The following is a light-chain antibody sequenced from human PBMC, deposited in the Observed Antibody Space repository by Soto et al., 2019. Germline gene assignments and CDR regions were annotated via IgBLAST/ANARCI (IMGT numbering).Light chain of an antibody. CDR1: SSDVGNYNS. CDR3: CSYAGSHTYV. V-gene: IGLV2-11*01. Sequence: QSVLTQPRSVSGSPGQSVTMSCTGASSDVGNYNSVSWYQQHPGKAPKLIIYDVRKRPSGVPDRFSGSKSGNTASLTISGLQAEDEADYLCCSYAGSHTYVFGPGTKVTVL. J-gene: IGLJ1*01. CDR2: DVR.